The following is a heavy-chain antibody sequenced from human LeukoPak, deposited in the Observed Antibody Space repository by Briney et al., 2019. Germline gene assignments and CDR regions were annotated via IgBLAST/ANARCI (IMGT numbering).Heavy chain of an antibody. J-gene: IGHJ4*02. CDR3: ARDLGRRWLTPLDY. CDR1: GGTFSTYL. Sequence: SVKVSCKASGGTFSTYLFSWVRQAPGQGLEWMGGIIPSFSTADYAQKFQGRVTISADESAKTVYMDLTDLRSEDTALYYCARDLGRRWLTPLDYWGQGTLVTVSS. CDR2: IIPSFSTA. V-gene: IGHV1-69*13. D-gene: IGHD4-23*01.